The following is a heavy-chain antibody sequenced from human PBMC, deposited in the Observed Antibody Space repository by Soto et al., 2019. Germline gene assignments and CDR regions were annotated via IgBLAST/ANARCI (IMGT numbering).Heavy chain of an antibody. CDR2: IYHGGTT. CDR1: GYSISSGSY. CDR3: ARVHVMVVAGSTFDS. Sequence: SGTLSLTCTGFGYSISSGSYWAWIRQPPGKGPEWIASIYHGGTTFYNPSLKRRITISVDTSNNQFSLKLTSVTAADTAVYYCARVHVMVVAGSTFDSWGHGTLVTVSS. D-gene: IGHD6-19*01. J-gene: IGHJ4*01. V-gene: IGHV4-38-2*02.